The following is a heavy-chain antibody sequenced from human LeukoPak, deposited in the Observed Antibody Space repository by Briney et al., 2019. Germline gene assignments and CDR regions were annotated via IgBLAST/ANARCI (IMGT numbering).Heavy chain of an antibody. D-gene: IGHD6-19*01. V-gene: IGHV3-30*18. Sequence: PGGSLRLSCAASGFTFSSYGMHWVRQAPGKGLEWVAVISYDGSNKYYADSVKGRFTTSRDNSKHTLYLHMNSLRPEHTAVYYCAKGYSSPPSPSAYWGQGTLATVSS. CDR1: GFTFSSYG. J-gene: IGHJ1*01. CDR3: AKGYSSPPSPSAY. CDR2: ISYDGSNK.